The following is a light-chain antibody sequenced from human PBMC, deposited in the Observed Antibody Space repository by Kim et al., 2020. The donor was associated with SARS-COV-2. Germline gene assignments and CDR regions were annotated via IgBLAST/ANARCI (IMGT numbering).Light chain of an antibody. V-gene: IGLV2-14*03. CDR3: SSYTSSVTLV. CDR1: SSDVGGYNY. J-gene: IGLJ2*01. Sequence: QSALTQPASVSGSPGQSITISCTGTSSDVGGYNYVAWYQQHPGKAPQLIIYDVNKWPSGVSNRFSGSKSGNTASLTISDLQVEDEVDYYCSSYTSSVTLVFGGGTQLTVL. CDR2: DVN.